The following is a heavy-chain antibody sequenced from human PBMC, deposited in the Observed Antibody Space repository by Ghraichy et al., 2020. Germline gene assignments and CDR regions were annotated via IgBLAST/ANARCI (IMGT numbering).Heavy chain of an antibody. CDR3: ARDFGDLSIAGGF. CDR1: GYTFTDYY. V-gene: IGHV1-2*02. CDR2: IHPNSGDT. Sequence: ASVKVSCRTSGYTFTDYYIHWMRQAPGQGLEWLGWIHPNSGDTDYLQKFQGRFTIVRDISISTVYMELSRLTSDDTAVYYCARDFGDLSIAGGFWGQGSLVTVSS. J-gene: IGHJ4*02. D-gene: IGHD2-21*01.